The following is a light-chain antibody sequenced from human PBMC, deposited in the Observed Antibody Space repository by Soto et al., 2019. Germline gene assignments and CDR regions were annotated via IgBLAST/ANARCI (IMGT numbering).Light chain of an antibody. CDR3: SSYASSSTLYV. V-gene: IGLV2-14*01. Sequence: QSALTQPASVSGSPGQSITTSCTGTSSDVGGYNYVSWYQQYPGKAPKLIIYEVSDRPSGVSNRFSGSKSGNTASLTISGLQAEDEADYYCSSYASSSTLYVFGTGTKVTVL. CDR1: SSDVGGYNY. CDR2: EVS. J-gene: IGLJ1*01.